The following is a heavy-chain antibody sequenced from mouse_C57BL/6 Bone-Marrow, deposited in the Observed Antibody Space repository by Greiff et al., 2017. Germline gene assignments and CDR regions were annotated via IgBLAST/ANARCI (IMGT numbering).Heavy chain of an antibody. Sequence: VQLQQSGAELVRPGSSVKMSCKTSGYTFTSYGINWVKQRPGQGLEGIGYIDIGNGYTEYNEKFKGKATLTSDTSSSTAYMQLSSLTSEDSAIYFCADSNSVYYAMDYWGQGTSVTVSS. J-gene: IGHJ4*01. V-gene: IGHV1-58*01. CDR3: ADSNSVYYAMDY. CDR2: IDIGNGYT. D-gene: IGHD2-5*01. CDR1: GYTFTSYG.